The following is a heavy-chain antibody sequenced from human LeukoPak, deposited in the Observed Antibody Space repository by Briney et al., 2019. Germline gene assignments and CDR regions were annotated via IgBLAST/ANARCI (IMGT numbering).Heavy chain of an antibody. CDR1: GGSISSSSYY. CDR3: ARFAQGTYRENEAFDI. J-gene: IGHJ3*02. Sequence: SETLSLTCTVSGGSISSSSYYWGWIRQPPGKGLEWIGSIYYSGNTYYKPSLNSRVTISADTSKNQFSLKLNSVTAADTAVYFCARFAQGTYRENEAFDIWGQGTMVTVST. D-gene: IGHD3-16*02. CDR2: IYYSGNT. V-gene: IGHV4-39*01.